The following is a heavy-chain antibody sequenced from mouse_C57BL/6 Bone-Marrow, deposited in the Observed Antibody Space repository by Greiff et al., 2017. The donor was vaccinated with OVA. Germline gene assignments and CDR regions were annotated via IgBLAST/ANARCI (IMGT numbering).Heavy chain of an antibody. CDR2: IRNKANNHAT. V-gene: IGHV6-6*01. CDR1: GFTFSDAW. D-gene: IGHD2-1*01. CDR3: TRRGHYGNYWYFDV. Sequence: EVQLVESGGGLVQPGGSMKLSCAASGFTFSDAWMDWVRQSPEKGLEWVAEIRNKANNHATYYAESVKGRFTISRDDSKSSVYLQMNSLRAEDTGIYYCTRRGHYGNYWYFDVWGTGTTVTVSS. J-gene: IGHJ1*03.